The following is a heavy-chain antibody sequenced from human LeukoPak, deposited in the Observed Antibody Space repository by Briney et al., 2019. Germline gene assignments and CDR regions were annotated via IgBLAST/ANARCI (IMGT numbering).Heavy chain of an antibody. CDR3: ARDSQYCGGDCYSDY. CDR1: GFTFSDYY. Sequence: KPGGSLRLSCAASGFTFSDYYMGWIRQAPGKGLEWVSYISSSSSYTNYADSVKGRFTISRDNAKNSLYLQMNSLRAEDTAVYYCARDSQYCGGDCYSDYWGQGTLVTVSS. CDR2: ISSSSSYT. J-gene: IGHJ4*02. D-gene: IGHD2-21*02. V-gene: IGHV3-11*05.